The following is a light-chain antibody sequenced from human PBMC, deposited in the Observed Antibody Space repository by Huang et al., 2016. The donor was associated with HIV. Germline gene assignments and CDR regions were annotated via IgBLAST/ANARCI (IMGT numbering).Light chain of an antibody. CDR2: SAS. CDR3: QQSYSALSS. J-gene: IGKJ5*01. Sequence: IQMTQSPTSLSASVGDRVSIVCRASQSISTYLNWYQQKPGKAPKLLISSASTLHGGVPSRCSGSGSGTEFTLTIRGLQLDDFATYYCQQSYSALSSFGPGTRL. V-gene: IGKV1-39*01. CDR1: QSISTY.